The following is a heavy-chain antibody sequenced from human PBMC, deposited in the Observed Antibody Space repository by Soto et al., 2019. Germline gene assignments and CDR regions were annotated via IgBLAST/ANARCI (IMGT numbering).Heavy chain of an antibody. V-gene: IGHV4-34*01. CDR1: GGSFSGYY. Sequence: QVQLQQWGAGPLRPLETLSLTCGVSGGSFSGYYWAWIRQSPGKGLEWIGEINDRGSINYNPSLKSRVSISVHTSKNHYSLNLRSVTAAVTAVYYCAREIHDILTGPPWVWYFDLWGRGTLVTVSS. CDR3: AREIHDILTGPPWVWYFDL. D-gene: IGHD3-9*01. J-gene: IGHJ2*01. CDR2: INDRGSI.